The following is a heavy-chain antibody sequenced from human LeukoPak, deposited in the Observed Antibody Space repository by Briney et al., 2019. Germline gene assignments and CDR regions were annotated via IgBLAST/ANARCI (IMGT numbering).Heavy chain of an antibody. CDR2: MYYSGST. J-gene: IGHJ4*02. Sequence: PSETLSLTCTVSGGSISSYYWSWIRQPPGKGLEWIGYMYYSGSTNYNPSLKSRVTISVDTSKNQFSLKLSSVTAADTAVYYCAREIAARPDYFDYWGREPWSPSPQ. V-gene: IGHV4-59*01. CDR3: AREIAARPDYFDY. CDR1: GGSISSYY. D-gene: IGHD6-6*01.